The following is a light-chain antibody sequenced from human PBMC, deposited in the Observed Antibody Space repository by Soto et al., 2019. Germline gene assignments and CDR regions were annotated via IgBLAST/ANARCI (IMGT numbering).Light chain of an antibody. Sequence: QSVLTQPPSVSGAPGQRVTISCSGSSSNIGAGYDVNWYRQLPGTAPKLLIYGNSDRPSGVPDRFSGSKSGTSASLAISGLQSDDEADYYCATWDDDLNAAVFGGGTQLTVL. J-gene: IGLJ7*01. CDR3: ATWDDDLNAAV. CDR1: SSNIGAGYD. CDR2: GNS. V-gene: IGLV1-40*01.